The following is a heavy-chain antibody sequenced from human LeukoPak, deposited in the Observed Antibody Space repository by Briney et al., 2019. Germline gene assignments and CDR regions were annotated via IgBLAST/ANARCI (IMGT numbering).Heavy chain of an antibody. D-gene: IGHD3-3*01. CDR3: AKGRYDFWSGYYFDY. J-gene: IGHJ4*02. V-gene: IGHV3-23*01. Sequence: GGSLRLSCTASGFTFGDYAMSWFRQAPGKGLEWVSAISGSGGSTYYADSVKGRFTISRDNSKNTLYLQMNSLRAEDTAVYYCAKGRYDFWSGYYFDYWGQGTLVTVSS. CDR2: ISGSGGST. CDR1: GFTFGDYA.